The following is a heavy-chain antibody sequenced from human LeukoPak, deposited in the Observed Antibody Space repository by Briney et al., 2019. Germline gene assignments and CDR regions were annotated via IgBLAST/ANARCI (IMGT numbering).Heavy chain of an antibody. CDR1: GFTFSSYS. V-gene: IGHV3-21*01. CDR2: ISSSSSYI. J-gene: IGHJ4*02. CDR3: ARDRGLSDGPAV. Sequence: GGSLRLSCAASGFTFSSYSMNWVRQAPGKGLEWVSSISSSSSYIYYADSVKGRFTISRDNAKNSLYLQMDSLRAEDTAVYYCARDRGLSDGPAVGGQGTLVTVSS. D-gene: IGHD6-19*01.